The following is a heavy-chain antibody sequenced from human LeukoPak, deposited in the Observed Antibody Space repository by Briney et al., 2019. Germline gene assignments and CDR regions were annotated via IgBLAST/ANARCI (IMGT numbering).Heavy chain of an antibody. J-gene: IGHJ4*02. CDR1: GYTFTGYY. Sequence: ASVKVSCKASGYTFTGYYMHWVRQAPGQGLEWMGWINPNSGGANYAQKFQGRVTMTRDTSISTAYMELSRLRSDDTAVYYCARDTSGSYCLDYWGQGTLVTVSS. CDR3: ARDTSGSYCLDY. V-gene: IGHV1-2*02. D-gene: IGHD1-26*01. CDR2: INPNSGGA.